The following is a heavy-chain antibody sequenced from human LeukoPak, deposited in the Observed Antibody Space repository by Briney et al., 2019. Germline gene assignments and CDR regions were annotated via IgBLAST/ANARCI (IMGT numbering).Heavy chain of an antibody. CDR3: ARRGMTTVTTFDY. Sequence: PSETLSLTCTVSGGSISSSSYYWGWIRQPPGKGLEWMGSIYYSGSTYYNPSLKSRVPISVDTSKNQFSLNLSSVTAADTAVYYCARRGMTTVTTFDYWGQGTLVTVSS. CDR1: GGSISSSSYY. V-gene: IGHV4-39*01. J-gene: IGHJ4*02. D-gene: IGHD4-17*01. CDR2: IYYSGST.